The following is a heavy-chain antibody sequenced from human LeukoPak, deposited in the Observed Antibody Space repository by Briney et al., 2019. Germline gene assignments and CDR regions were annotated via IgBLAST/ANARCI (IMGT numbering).Heavy chain of an antibody. V-gene: IGHV3-7*01. Sequence: QPGRSLRLSCAASGFTFSSYGMHWVRQAPGKGLEWVANIKQDGSEKYYVDSVKGRFTISRDNAKNSLYLQMNSLRAEDTARYYCAREWPYSSSWSSFDSWGQGIMVTVSS. J-gene: IGHJ4*02. CDR3: AREWPYSSSWSSFDS. D-gene: IGHD6-13*01. CDR1: GFTFSSYG. CDR2: IKQDGSEK.